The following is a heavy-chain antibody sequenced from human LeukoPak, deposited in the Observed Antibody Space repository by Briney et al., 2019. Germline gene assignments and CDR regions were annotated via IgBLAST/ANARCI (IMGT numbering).Heavy chain of an antibody. CDR2: ISGSGTST. J-gene: IGHJ5*02. Sequence: LGGSLRLSCAASGFIFSSYAMSWVRQAPGKGLEWVSAISGSGTSTYYADSVKGRFTISRDNSKNTLYLQMNSLRAEDTAVYYCARERHSGYDFGWFDPWGQGTLVTVSS. CDR1: GFIFSSYA. V-gene: IGHV3-23*01. CDR3: ARERHSGYDFGWFDP. D-gene: IGHD5-12*01.